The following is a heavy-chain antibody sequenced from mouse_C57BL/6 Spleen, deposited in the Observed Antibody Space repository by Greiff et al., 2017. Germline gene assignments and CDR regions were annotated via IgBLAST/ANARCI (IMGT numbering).Heavy chain of an antibody. CDR1: GYTFTSYW. Sequence: QVQLQQPGAELVKPGASVKLSCKASGYTFTSYWMHWVKQRPGQGLEWIGMIQPNSGSTNYNEKFKSKATLTVDKSSSTAYMQLSSLTSEDSAVYYCARSYYSNYAGAMDYWGQGTSVTVSS. J-gene: IGHJ4*01. D-gene: IGHD2-5*01. CDR3: ARSYYSNYAGAMDY. CDR2: IQPNSGST. V-gene: IGHV1-64*01.